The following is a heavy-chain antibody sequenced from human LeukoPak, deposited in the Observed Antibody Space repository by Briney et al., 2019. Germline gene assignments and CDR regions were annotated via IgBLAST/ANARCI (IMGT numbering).Heavy chain of an antibody. D-gene: IGHD6-13*01. Sequence: PSETLSLTCTVSGGSISSYYWSWIRQPPGKGLEWIGYIYYSGSTNYNPSLKSRVTISVDTSKNQFSLKLSSVTAADTAVYYCAVGYSSSWPNFDYWGQGTLVTVSS. CDR3: AVGYSSSWPNFDY. V-gene: IGHV4-59*01. CDR1: GGSISSYY. CDR2: IYYSGST. J-gene: IGHJ4*02.